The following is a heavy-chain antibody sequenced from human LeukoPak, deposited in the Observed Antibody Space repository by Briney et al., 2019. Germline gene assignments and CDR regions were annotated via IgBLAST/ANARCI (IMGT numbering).Heavy chain of an antibody. CDR1: GFTISSSG. D-gene: IGHD5-24*01. CDR3: AKDLWDGYNSQAFDI. Sequence: PGRSLRLSCAASGFTISSSGMHWVRQAPGKGLEWVAVIWYDGSNKYYADSVKGRFTISRDNSKNTLYLQMNTLRAEDTAVYYCAKDLWDGYNSQAFDIWGQGTMVTVSS. J-gene: IGHJ3*02. V-gene: IGHV3-33*06. CDR2: IWYDGSNK.